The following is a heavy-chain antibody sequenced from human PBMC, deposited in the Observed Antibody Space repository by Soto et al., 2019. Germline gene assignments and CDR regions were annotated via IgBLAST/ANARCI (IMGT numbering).Heavy chain of an antibody. CDR3: AGERSSSSMFDP. Sequence: SETLSLTCTVSGGSISSGGYYWSWIRQHPGKGLEWIGYIYYSGSTYYNPSLKSRVTISVDTSKNQFSLKLSSVTAADTAVYYCAGERSSSSMFDPWGQGTLVTVSS. J-gene: IGHJ5*02. CDR2: IYYSGST. D-gene: IGHD6-6*01. V-gene: IGHV4-31*03. CDR1: GGSISSGGYY.